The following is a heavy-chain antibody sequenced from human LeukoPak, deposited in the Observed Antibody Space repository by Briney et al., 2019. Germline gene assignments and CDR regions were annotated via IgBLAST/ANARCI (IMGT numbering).Heavy chain of an antibody. Sequence: AGLKDSCMASGYSFTGDGISSVREAPGQGLGWMGWISAYIGNTNDAQKLQGRVTMTTDTSTSTAYMELRSLRSVDTAVYYCAREGGTYCGGDCYYYFDYWGQGTLVTVSS. CDR1: GYSFTGDG. V-gene: IGHV1-18*01. D-gene: IGHD2-21*01. CDR3: AREGGTYCGGDCYYYFDY. J-gene: IGHJ4*02. CDR2: ISAYIGNT.